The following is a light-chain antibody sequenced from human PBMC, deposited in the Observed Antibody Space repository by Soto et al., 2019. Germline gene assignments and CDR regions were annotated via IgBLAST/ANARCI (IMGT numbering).Light chain of an antibody. CDR1: QTISNW. CDR3: QQYNNYPLT. Sequence: FQMPQSLSTLSASVGDRVTITCRASQTISNWLAWYQQKPGKAPKLLIYKASSLESGVPSRFSGSGSGTEFTLTISSLQPDDFATYYCQQYNNYPLTFGGGTKVDIK. V-gene: IGKV1-5*03. CDR2: KAS. J-gene: IGKJ4*01.